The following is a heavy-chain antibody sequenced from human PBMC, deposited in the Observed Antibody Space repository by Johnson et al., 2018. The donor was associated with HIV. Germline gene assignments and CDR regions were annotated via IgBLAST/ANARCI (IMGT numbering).Heavy chain of an antibody. CDR3: AKVRSGYTETDAFVI. V-gene: IGHV3-30*18. CDR2: ISYDGNNK. Sequence: QVQLVESGGGVVQPGRSLRLSCTASGFTFSTYAMHWVRRAPGKGLEWVAFISYDGNNKYYADSVTGRFTFSRDNSKNTLYIQMNSLGAEDTAGDFSAKVRSGYTETDAFVIWGQGTMVTVSS. D-gene: IGHD3-3*01. J-gene: IGHJ3*02. CDR1: GFTFSTYA.